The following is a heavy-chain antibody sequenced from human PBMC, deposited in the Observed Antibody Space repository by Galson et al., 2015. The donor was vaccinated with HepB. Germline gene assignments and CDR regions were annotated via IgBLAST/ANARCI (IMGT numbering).Heavy chain of an antibody. CDR3: ARCVSGSYRRNYWYFDL. CDR1: GYSFTSYW. V-gene: IGHV5-51*01. Sequence: QSGAEVKKPGESLKISCKGSGYSFTSYWIGWVRQMPGKGLEWMGIIYPGDSDTRYSPSFQGQVTISADKSISTAYLQWSSLKASDTAMYYCARCVSGSYRRNYWYFDLWGRGTLVTVSS. D-gene: IGHD1-26*01. CDR2: IYPGDSDT. J-gene: IGHJ2*01.